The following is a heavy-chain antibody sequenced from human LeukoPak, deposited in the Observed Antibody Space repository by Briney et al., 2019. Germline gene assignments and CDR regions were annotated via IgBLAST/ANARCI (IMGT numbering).Heavy chain of an antibody. D-gene: IGHD3-22*01. Sequence: PGRSLRLSCAASGFXFSTSAIHWVRQAPGQGREWMACINPNSGDTKYAQKFQGRVTMTSDTSISTAYMELSRLKSDDTAFYYCARARSSAYYAFDYWGQGTLVTVSS. CDR1: GFXFSTSA. CDR2: INPNSGDT. J-gene: IGHJ4*02. V-gene: IGHV1-2*02. CDR3: ARARSSAYYAFDY.